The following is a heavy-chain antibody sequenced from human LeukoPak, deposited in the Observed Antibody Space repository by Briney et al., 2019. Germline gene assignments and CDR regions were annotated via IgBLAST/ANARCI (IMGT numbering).Heavy chain of an antibody. CDR1: GYTFTTYW. D-gene: IGHD6-13*01. V-gene: IGHV5-51*01. CDR2: IYPGDSDI. CDR3: ARRLRGAAGHFDY. J-gene: IGHJ4*02. Sequence: GESLKISCEASGYTFTTYWIAWARQKPGQGLEWMGIIYPGDSDIRFSPSFQGHVTISADKSLNTAYLQWNNVKASDTAMYYCARRLRGAAGHFDYWGQGTLVTVSS.